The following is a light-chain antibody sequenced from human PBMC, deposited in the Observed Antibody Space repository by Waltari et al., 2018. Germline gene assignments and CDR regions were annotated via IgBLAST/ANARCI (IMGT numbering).Light chain of an antibody. Sequence: IVMTQSPAPLPVSPGGRVTLSCRASQNIGSHLAWYQQKPGQAPRRLIFDASTRATGIPARFGGSGSGTEFTLTISSLQSEDSAIYYCQHYHNWPSTFGQGTRLEIK. CDR1: QNIGSH. V-gene: IGKV3-15*01. J-gene: IGKJ5*01. CDR2: DAS. CDR3: QHYHNWPST.